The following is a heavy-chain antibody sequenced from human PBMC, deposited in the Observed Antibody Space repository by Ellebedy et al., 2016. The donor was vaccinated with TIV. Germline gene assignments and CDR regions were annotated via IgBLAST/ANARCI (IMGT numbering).Heavy chain of an antibody. CDR3: AKGATILGSIVGS. Sequence: PGGSLRPSCAASGFSFSTYVIHWVRQAPGKGLEWLALVSSDGNIKHYADSVKGRFTISRDNSKNTLIVNMNSLRPEDTAVYYCAKGATILGSIVGSWGQGTLVSVSS. CDR2: VSSDGNIK. D-gene: IGHD5-24*01. V-gene: IGHV3-30*18. CDR1: GFSFSTYV. J-gene: IGHJ4*02.